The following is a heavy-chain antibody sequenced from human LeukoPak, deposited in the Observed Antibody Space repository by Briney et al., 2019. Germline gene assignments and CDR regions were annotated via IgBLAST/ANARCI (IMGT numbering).Heavy chain of an antibody. D-gene: IGHD6-25*01. Sequence: GASVKVSCKASGYTFTSCAMNWVRQAPGQGLEWMGWINTNTGNPTYAQGFTGRFVFSLDTSVSTAYLQISSLKAEDTAVYYCARERVWQRGYYYYMDVWGKGTTVTVSS. CDR2: INTNTGNP. CDR3: ARERVWQRGYYYYMDV. CDR1: GYTFTSCA. J-gene: IGHJ6*03. V-gene: IGHV7-4-1*02.